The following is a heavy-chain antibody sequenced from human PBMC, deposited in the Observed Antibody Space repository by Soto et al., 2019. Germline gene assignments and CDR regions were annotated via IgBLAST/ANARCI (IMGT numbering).Heavy chain of an antibody. J-gene: IGHJ6*02. V-gene: IGHV4-59*01. CDR2: IYYSGST. CDR1: GGSISSYY. Sequence: QVQLQESGPGLVKPSETLSLTCTVSGGSISSYYWSWIRQPPGKGLEWIGYIYYSGSTNYNPSLKSRVTISVDTSKNQFSLKLSSVTAADTAVYYCARGEGPTYCGGDCYSSYYYYGMDVWGQGTTVTVSS. D-gene: IGHD2-21*02. CDR3: ARGEGPTYCGGDCYSSYYYYGMDV.